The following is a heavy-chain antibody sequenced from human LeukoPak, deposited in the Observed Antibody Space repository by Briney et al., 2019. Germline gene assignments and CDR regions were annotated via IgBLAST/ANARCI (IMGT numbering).Heavy chain of an antibody. CDR1: GGSISSSSYY. CDR2: IYYSGST. D-gene: IGHD5-18*01. V-gene: IGHV4-39*01. J-gene: IGHJ3*02. Sequence: SETLSLTCTVSGGSISSSSYYWGWVRQPPGTGLEWIGSIYYSGSTYYNPSLKSRVTISVDTSKNQFSLKLSSVTAADTAVYYCASTMDTAMAAPRDAFDIWGQGTMVTVSS. CDR3: ASTMDTAMAAPRDAFDI.